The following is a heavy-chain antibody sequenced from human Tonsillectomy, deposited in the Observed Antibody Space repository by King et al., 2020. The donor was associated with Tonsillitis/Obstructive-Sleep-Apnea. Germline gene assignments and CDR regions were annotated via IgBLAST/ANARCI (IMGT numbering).Heavy chain of an antibody. J-gene: IGHJ4*02. D-gene: IGHD2-2*01. Sequence: VQLQQWGAGLLRPSENLSLTCAVYGGSFSGYYWSWIRQPPGQGLEWIGEINHSGSTNYNPSLQSRVTISLDTSKNQFSLKLSSVTAPDTAVYYCARENIVVVPAAMGGGFDHWGQGTLVTVSS. CDR1: GGSFSGYY. V-gene: IGHV4-34*01. CDR2: INHSGST. CDR3: ARENIVVVPAAMGGGFDH.